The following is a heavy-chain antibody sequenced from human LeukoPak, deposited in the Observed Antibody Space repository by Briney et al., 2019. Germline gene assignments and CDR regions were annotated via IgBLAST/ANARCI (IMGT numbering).Heavy chain of an antibody. Sequence: VASVKVSCKASGYTFTDYGISWVRQAPGEGLEWMGWISAYNGNTNYAEEIQGRVTMTTDTSTSTAHMELRSLRSDDTAVYYCARDHGIAVAGIWGYWGLGTLVTVPS. CDR2: ISAYNGNT. D-gene: IGHD6-19*01. CDR1: GYTFTDYG. CDR3: ARDHGIAVAGIWGY. V-gene: IGHV1-18*01. J-gene: IGHJ4*02.